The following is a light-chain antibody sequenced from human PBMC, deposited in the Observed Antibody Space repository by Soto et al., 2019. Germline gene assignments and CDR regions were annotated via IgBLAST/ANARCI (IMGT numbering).Light chain of an antibody. CDR2: ATS. CDR1: QSVSSIY. Sequence: EIVLTQSPGTLSLSPGERATLSCRASQSVSSIYLAWYQQKPGQAPSLLIYATSSRATGIPDRFSGGGSGTDFSLTISRLEPEDFAAYYCQQYGSSPITFGQGTRLEIK. J-gene: IGKJ5*01. V-gene: IGKV3-20*01. CDR3: QQYGSSPIT.